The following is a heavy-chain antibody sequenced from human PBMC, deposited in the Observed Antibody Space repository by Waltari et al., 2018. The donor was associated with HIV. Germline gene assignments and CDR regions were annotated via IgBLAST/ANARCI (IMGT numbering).Heavy chain of an antibody. CDR3: ARGFTYDSSGYYSDY. J-gene: IGHJ4*02. D-gene: IGHD3-22*01. CDR1: GGTFSSYA. Sequence: QVQLVQSGAEVKKPGSSVKVSCKASGGTFSSYAISWVRQAPGQGLEWMGRINPILGIANDAQKFQGRVTITADKSTSTAYMELSSLRSEDTAVYYCARGFTYDSSGYYSDYWGQGTLVTVSS. CDR2: INPILGIA. V-gene: IGHV1-69*04.